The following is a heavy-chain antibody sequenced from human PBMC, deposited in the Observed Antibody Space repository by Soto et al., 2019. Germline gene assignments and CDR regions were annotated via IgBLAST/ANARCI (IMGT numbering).Heavy chain of an antibody. CDR3: ARGGIIAVAGRDYYYGMDV. Sequence: VASVKVSCKASGYTFTGYCMHWVRQAPVQGLEWMGWINPNSGGTNYAQKFQGWVTMTRDTSISTAYMELSRLRSDDTAVYYCARGGIIAVAGRDYYYGMDVWGQGTTVTVSS. CDR2: INPNSGGT. D-gene: IGHD6-19*01. CDR1: GYTFTGYC. J-gene: IGHJ6*02. V-gene: IGHV1-2*04.